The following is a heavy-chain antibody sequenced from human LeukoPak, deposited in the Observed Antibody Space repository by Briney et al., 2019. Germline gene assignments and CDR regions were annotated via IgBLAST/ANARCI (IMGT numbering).Heavy chain of an antibody. CDR3: ARVRVPYNPRGDFDY. Sequence: ASVKVSCKASGYTFTSYGISWVRQAPGQGLEWMGWISAYNGNTNYAQKLQGRVTVTTDTSTSTAYMELRSLRSDDTAVYYCARVRVPYNPRGDFDYWGQGTLVTVSS. CDR2: ISAYNGNT. D-gene: IGHD1-1*01. V-gene: IGHV1-18*01. CDR1: GYTFTSYG. J-gene: IGHJ4*02.